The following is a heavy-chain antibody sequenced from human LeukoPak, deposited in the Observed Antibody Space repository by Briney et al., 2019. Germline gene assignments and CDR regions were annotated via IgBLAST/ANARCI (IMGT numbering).Heavy chain of an antibody. CDR2: ISSSGSTI. Sequence: GGSLRLSCAASGFIFSNYEMNWVRQAPGKGLEWISYISSSGSTIYDSHSLKGRFTVSRDNAKNSLFLQMNSLQAEDTAIYYCARLWGETNDAFDIWGQGTMVTVSS. CDR3: ARLWGETNDAFDI. D-gene: IGHD3-16*01. CDR1: GFIFSNYE. J-gene: IGHJ3*02. V-gene: IGHV3-48*03.